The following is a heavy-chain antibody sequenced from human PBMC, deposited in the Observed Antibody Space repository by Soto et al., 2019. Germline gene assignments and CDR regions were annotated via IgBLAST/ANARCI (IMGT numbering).Heavy chain of an antibody. Sequence: EVHLVESGGGVVQPGGSLRLSCAASGFIFGSYGMNWVRQAPGKGLEWLSFIDGGGGNKDYADSVKGRFSISRDNSKNTVFLQMNSLRAEDTAVYYCATVDWGITFRGGQAWGQGTLVSVSS. CDR2: IDGGGGNK. D-gene: IGHD3-16*01. CDR3: ATVDWGITFRGGQA. J-gene: IGHJ1*01. CDR1: GFIFGSYG. V-gene: IGHV3-23*04.